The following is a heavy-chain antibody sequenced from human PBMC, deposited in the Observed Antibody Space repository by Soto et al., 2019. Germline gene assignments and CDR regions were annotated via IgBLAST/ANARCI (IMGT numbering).Heavy chain of an antibody. CDR3: ARGYYYDSSGYYRSPFDY. CDR2: TYYRSKWYN. D-gene: IGHD3-22*01. V-gene: IGHV6-1*01. Sequence: SQTLSLTCAISGDSVSSNSAAWNWIRQSPSRGLEWLGRTYYRSKWYNDYAVSVKSRITINPDTSKNQFSLQLNSVTPEDTAVYYCARGYYYDSSGYYRSPFDYWGQGTLVTVSS. J-gene: IGHJ4*02. CDR1: GDSVSSNSAA.